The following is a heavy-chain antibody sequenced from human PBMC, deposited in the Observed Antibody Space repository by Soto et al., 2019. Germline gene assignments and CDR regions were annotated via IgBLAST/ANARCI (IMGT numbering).Heavy chain of an antibody. CDR1: GFTFSSYA. CDR2: ISYDGSNK. J-gene: IGHJ4*02. Sequence: GAPLSLSCAASGFTFSSYAMHWVRQAPGKGLEWVAVISYDGSNKYYADSVKGRFTISRDNSKNTLYLQMNSLRAEDTAVYYCARLPGIAAAGPDLYDYWGQGTLVTAS. D-gene: IGHD6-13*01. V-gene: IGHV3-30-3*01. CDR3: ARLPGIAAAGPDLYDY.